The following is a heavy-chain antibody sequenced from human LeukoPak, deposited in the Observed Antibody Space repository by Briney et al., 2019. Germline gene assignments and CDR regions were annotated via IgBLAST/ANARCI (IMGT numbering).Heavy chain of an antibody. CDR2: LYTSGNT. D-gene: IGHD6-6*01. Sequence: GSLRLSCAASGFTVSSNYMNWVRQAPGKGLEWVSVLYTSGNTFYADSVKGRFTISRDNAKNSLYLQMNSLRAEDTAVYYCARDLAGSYSSSYYYYMDVWGKGTTVTVSS. CDR1: GFTVSSNY. J-gene: IGHJ6*03. V-gene: IGHV3-66*01. CDR3: ARDLAGSYSSSYYYYMDV.